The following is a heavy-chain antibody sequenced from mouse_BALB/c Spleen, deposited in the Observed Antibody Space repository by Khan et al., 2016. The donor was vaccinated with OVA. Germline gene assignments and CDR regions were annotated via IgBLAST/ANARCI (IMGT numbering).Heavy chain of an antibody. CDR2: ISDGGTYT. D-gene: IGHD2-14*01. CDR1: GFTFSDYY. J-gene: IGHJ3*01. CDR3: SREWGLYRYAWFAY. Sequence: EVELVESGGGLVKPGGSLKLSCAASGFTFSDYYMYWVRQTPEKRLVWVATISDGGTYTYYPDSVKGRFIISRDNVKNNLYLQMSRLKSEDAAVYCCSREWGLYRYAWFAYWGQGTLVTVSA. V-gene: IGHV5-4*02.